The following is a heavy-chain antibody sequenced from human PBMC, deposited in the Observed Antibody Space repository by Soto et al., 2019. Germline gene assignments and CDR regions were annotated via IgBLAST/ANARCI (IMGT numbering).Heavy chain of an antibody. V-gene: IGHV3-11*01. CDR2: ISPDGRTT. D-gene: IGHD7-27*01. J-gene: IGHJ4*02. CDR3: GRGHWGLDY. Sequence: PGGSLRLSCAVSGVTFSAHYMTWIRQAPGQGLSWVSYISPDGRTTDYADSVRGRFTISRDNTNNLLYLQINSLRVEDTAMYYCGRGHWGLDYWGQGALVTVSS. CDR1: GVTFSAHY.